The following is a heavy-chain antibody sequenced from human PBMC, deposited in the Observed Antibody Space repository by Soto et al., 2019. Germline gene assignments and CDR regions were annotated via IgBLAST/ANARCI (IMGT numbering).Heavy chain of an antibody. Sequence: EVQLLESGGGLVQPGGSLRLSCAASGFTFSSYVMSWVRQAPGKGLEWVSAISGSGGSTYYADSVKGRFTISRDNSKNTLYLQMNSLRAEDTAVYYCAKFGTMVRGVIIDYWGQGTLVTVSS. CDR2: ISGSGGST. D-gene: IGHD3-10*01. CDR3: AKFGTMVRGVIIDY. CDR1: GFTFSSYV. V-gene: IGHV3-23*01. J-gene: IGHJ4*02.